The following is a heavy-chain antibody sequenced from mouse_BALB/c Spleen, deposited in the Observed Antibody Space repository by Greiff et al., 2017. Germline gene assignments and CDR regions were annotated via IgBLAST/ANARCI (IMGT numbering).Heavy chain of an antibody. V-gene: IGHV3-6*02. Sequence: DVQLQESGPGLVKPSQSLSLTCSVTGYSITSGYYWNWIRQFPGNKLEWMGYISYDGSNNYNPSLKNRISITRDTSKNQFFLKLNSVTTEDTATYYCASLDGYWFAYWGQGTLVTVSA. CDR1: GYSITSGYY. CDR2: ISYDGSN. CDR3: ASLDGYWFAY. D-gene: IGHD2-3*01. J-gene: IGHJ3*01.